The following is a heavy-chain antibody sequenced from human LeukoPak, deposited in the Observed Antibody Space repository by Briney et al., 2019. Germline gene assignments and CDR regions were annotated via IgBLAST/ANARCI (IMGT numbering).Heavy chain of an antibody. CDR2: IKSKTDGGTT. J-gene: IGHJ3*02. V-gene: IGHV3-15*01. D-gene: IGHD2-15*01. CDR1: GFTFSNAW. CDR3: TTTLCSGGSCYDDAFDI. Sequence: PGGSLRLSCAASGFTFSNAWMSWVRQAPGKGLEWGGRIKSKTDGGTTDYAAPVKGRFTISRDDSKNTLYLQMNSLKTEDTAVYYCTTTLCSGGSCYDDAFDIWGQGTMVTVSS.